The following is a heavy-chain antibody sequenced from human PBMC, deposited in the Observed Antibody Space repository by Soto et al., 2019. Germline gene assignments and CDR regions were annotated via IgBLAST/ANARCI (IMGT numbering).Heavy chain of an antibody. J-gene: IGHJ4*02. Sequence: QVQLQESGPGLVKPSQTLSLTCTVSRGSVSSGGYYWGWIRQHPGKGLEWIGYIYYNGITDYNPSLKSRLIISVDTSKNQFSLILSSVTAADTALYYCGRARFYGSERTVFDFWGQGTLVTVSS. D-gene: IGHD3-10*01. CDR1: RGSVSSGGYY. CDR3: GRARFYGSERTVFDF. V-gene: IGHV4-31*03. CDR2: IYYNGIT.